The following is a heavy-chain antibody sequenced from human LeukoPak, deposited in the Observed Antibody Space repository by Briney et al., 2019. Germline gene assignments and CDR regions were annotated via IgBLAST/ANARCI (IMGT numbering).Heavy chain of an antibody. CDR3: ARDTYYDFWSGYYSGGLDY. D-gene: IGHD3-3*01. CDR1: GFTFSSYA. Sequence: GGSLRLSCAASGFTFSSYAMSWVRQAPGKGLEWVSAISGSGGSTYYADSVKGRFTISRDNSKNTLYLQMNSLRAEDTAVYYCARDTYYDFWSGYYSGGLDYWGQGTLVTVSS. V-gene: IGHV3-23*01. CDR2: ISGSGGST. J-gene: IGHJ4*02.